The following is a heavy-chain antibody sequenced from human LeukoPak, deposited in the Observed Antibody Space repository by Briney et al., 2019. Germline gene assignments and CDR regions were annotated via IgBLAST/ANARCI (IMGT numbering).Heavy chain of an antibody. CDR1: GYTFTSYD. CDR3: ARGVWLVPAAMHRYVLRYSDWLLLDY. CDR2: MNPNSGNT. Sequence: GASVKVSCKASGYTFTSYDINWVRQATGQGLEWMGWMNPNSGNTGYAQKFQGRVTMTRNTSISTAYMELSSLRSEDTAVYYCARGVWLVPAAMHRYVLRYSDWLLLDYWGQGTLVTVSS. D-gene: IGHD3-9*01. J-gene: IGHJ4*02. V-gene: IGHV1-8*01.